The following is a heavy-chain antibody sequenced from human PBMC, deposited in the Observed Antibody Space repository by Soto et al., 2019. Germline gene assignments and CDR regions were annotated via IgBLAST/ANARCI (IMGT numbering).Heavy chain of an antibody. CDR2: IIPIFGTA. CDR3: ARPRRGLYYYYGMDV. V-gene: IGHV1-69*13. D-gene: IGHD3-16*01. J-gene: IGHJ6*02. Sequence: ASVKVSCKASGGTFSSYAISWVRQAPGQGLKWMGGIIPIFGTANYAQKFQGRVTITADESTSTAYMELSSLRSEDTAVYYCARPRRGLYYYYGMDVWGQGTTVTVSS. CDR1: GGTFSSYA.